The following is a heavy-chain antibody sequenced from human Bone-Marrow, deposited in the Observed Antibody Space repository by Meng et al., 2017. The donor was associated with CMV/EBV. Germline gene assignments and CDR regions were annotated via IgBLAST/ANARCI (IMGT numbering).Heavy chain of an antibody. Sequence: ASVKVSCKASGYTFTRYYMHWVRQAPGQGLEWMGWINPNSGGTNYAQKFQGRVTMTRDTSTSTVYMELSSLRSEDTAVYYCARGSWDSYDILTGSVAFDIWGQGTMVTVSS. J-gene: IGHJ3*02. CDR1: GYTFTRYY. D-gene: IGHD3-9*01. CDR2: INPNSGGT. CDR3: ARGSWDSYDILTGSVAFDI. V-gene: IGHV1-2*02.